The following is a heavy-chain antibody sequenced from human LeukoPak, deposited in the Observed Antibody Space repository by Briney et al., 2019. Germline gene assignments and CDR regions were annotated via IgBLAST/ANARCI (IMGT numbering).Heavy chain of an antibody. D-gene: IGHD3-10*02. Sequence: GGSLRLSCAASGFTLSSYAMSWVRQAPGKGLEWVSAISDTGNTYHADSVKGRFTISRDNAKNSLYLQMNSLRAEDTAVYYCAELGITMIGGVWGKGTTVTISS. V-gene: IGHV3-23*01. CDR2: ISDTGNT. CDR1: GFTLSSYA. CDR3: AELGITMIGGV. J-gene: IGHJ6*04.